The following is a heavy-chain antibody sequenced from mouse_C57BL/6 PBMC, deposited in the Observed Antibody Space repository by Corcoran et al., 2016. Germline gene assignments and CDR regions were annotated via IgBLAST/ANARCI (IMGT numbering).Heavy chain of an antibody. V-gene: IGHV14-2*01. J-gene: IGHJ3*01. Sequence: EVQLQQSGAELVKPGASVKLSCTASGFNIKDYYMHWVKQRTEQGLEWIGRIDPEDGETKYAPNFQGKATITADTSSNTAYLQLSSLTSEDTAVYYCARCGPYDPWFAYWGQGTLVTVSA. CDR3: ARCGPYDPWFAY. CDR2: IDPEDGET. CDR1: GFNIKDYY. D-gene: IGHD2-3*01.